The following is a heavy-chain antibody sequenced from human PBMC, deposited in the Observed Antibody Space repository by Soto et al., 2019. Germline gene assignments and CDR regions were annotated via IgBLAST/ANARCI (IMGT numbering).Heavy chain of an antibody. CDR3: ATDMVRGVNRFYYYYGMDV. V-gene: IGHV3-23*01. Sequence: GGSLRLSCAASGFTFSSYAMSWVRQAPGKGLEWVSAISGSGGSTYYADSVKGRFTISRDNSKNTLYLQMNSLRAEDTAVYYCATDMVRGVNRFYYYYGMDVWGQGTTVTVSS. CDR1: GFTFSSYA. CDR2: ISGSGGST. D-gene: IGHD3-10*01. J-gene: IGHJ6*02.